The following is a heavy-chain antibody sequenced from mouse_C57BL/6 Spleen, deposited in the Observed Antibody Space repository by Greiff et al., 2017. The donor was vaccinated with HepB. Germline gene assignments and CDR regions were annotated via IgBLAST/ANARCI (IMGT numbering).Heavy chain of an antibody. CDR3: ATLVLLGLAY. D-gene: IGHD2-12*01. V-gene: IGHV1-18*01. Sequence: EVQLQQSGPELVKPGASVKIPCKASGYTFTDYNMDWVKQSHGKSLEWIGDINPNNGGTIYNQKFKGKATLTVDKSSSTAYMERRSLTSEDTAVYYLATLVLLGLAYWGQGTLVTVAA. J-gene: IGHJ3*01. CDR1: GYTFTDYN. CDR2: INPNNGGT.